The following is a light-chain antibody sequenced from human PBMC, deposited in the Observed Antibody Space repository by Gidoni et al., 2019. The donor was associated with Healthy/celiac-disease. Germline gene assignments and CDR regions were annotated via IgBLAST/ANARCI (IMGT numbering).Light chain of an antibody. CDR2: QDS. Sequence: QSPVLVIHQDSKRPSGIPARFSGSNSGNTATLTLSGTQAMDEADYYCQAWDSSVVFGGGTKLTVL. J-gene: IGLJ2*01. CDR3: QAWDSSVV. V-gene: IGLV3-1*01.